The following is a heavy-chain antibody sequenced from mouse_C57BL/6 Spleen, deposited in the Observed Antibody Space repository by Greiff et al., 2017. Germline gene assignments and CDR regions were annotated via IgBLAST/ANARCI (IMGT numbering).Heavy chain of an antibody. J-gene: IGHJ4*01. CDR1: GYTFTSYW. CDR2: IDPSDSYT. D-gene: IGHD3-2*02. Sequence: QVQLQQPGAELVMPGASVKLSCKASGYTFTSYWMNWVKQRPGQGLEWIGEIDPSDSYTNYNQKFKGKSTLTVDKSSSTAYMQLSSLTSEDSAVYYCARRGSSGYDYAMDDWGQGASVTVYS. V-gene: IGHV1-69*01. CDR3: ARRGSSGYDYAMDD.